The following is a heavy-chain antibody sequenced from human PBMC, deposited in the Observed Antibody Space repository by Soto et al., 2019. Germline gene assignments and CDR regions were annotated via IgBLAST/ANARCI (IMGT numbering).Heavy chain of an antibody. CDR3: ARGGVRVVVASRFDY. Sequence: QVQLQESGPGLVKPSETLSLTCTVSGGSISSYYWSWIRQPPGKGLEWIGYIYYSGSTNYNPSLKSRVAISVDTSKNQFSLKLSSVTAADTAVDYCARGGVRVVVASRFDYWGKGTLVTVSS. D-gene: IGHD2-15*01. J-gene: IGHJ4*02. V-gene: IGHV4-59*01. CDR1: GGSISSYY. CDR2: IYYSGST.